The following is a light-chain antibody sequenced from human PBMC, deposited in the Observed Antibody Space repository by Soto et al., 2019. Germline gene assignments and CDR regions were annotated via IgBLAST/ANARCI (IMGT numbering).Light chain of an antibody. Sequence: VLTQSPATLSLSPGERATLSCRASQSVSTYLAWYQQKPGQSPRLLIYGASTRAAGIPARFSGSGSGTEFTLTISSLQSEDFVVYYCQQYSDWPLTFGGGTKVEIK. CDR3: QQYSDWPLT. J-gene: IGKJ4*01. V-gene: IGKV3-15*01. CDR1: QSVSTY. CDR2: GAS.